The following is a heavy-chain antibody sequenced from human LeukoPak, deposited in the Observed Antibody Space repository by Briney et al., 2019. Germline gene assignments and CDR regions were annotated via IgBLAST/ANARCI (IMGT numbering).Heavy chain of an antibody. CDR1: GGTFSSYA. J-gene: IGHJ6*02. CDR2: IIPILGIA. V-gene: IGHV1-69*04. CDR3: ASVGYCSGGSCYSFNYYYYGMDV. D-gene: IGHD2-15*01. Sequence: GASVKVSCKAPGGTFSSYAISWVRQAPGQGLEWMGRIIPILGIANYAQKFQGRVTITADKSTSTAYMELSRLRSEDTAVYYCASVGYCSGGSCYSFNYYYYGMDVWGQGTTVTVSS.